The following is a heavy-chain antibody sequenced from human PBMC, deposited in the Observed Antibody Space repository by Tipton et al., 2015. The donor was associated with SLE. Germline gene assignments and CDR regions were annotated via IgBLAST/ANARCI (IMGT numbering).Heavy chain of an antibody. CDR3: ARRRTSVYDRKYYLDY. J-gene: IGHJ4*02. CDR1: GYSISSTYY. Sequence: TLSLTCAVSGYSISSTYYWGWIRQPPGKGLEWIGSIFHSVATFYNPSLNSRVTMSVDTSTNQFSLKLTSATAADTSVYYCARRRTSVYDRKYYLDYWSQGTLVTVSS. CDR2: IFHSVAT. V-gene: IGHV4-38-2*01. D-gene: IGHD5/OR15-5a*01.